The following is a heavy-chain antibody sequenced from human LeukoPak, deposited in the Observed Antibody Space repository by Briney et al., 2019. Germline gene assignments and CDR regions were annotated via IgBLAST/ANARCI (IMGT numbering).Heavy chain of an antibody. CDR1: GDSVSGFY. CDR2: IHYSGNS. Sequence: PSETLSVTCSVSGDSVSGFYWNWIRQSPGTGLEWIGNIHYSGNSNYNPSLKSRVTMSIDTSRNQFFLKLNSVTAADTAVYYCVLDPNSNWFDFWGQGTLVTVSS. CDR3: VLDPNSNWFDF. J-gene: IGHJ5*01. D-gene: IGHD2-8*01. V-gene: IGHV4-59*08.